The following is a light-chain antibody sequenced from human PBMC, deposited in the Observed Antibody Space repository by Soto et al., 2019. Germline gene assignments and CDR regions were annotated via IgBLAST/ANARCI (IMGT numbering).Light chain of an antibody. CDR2: DVT. CDR3: NSYTSSSTYV. CDR1: SSDVGGFNY. Sequence: QSALTQPASVSGSPGQSITISCTGTSSDVGGFNYVSWYQQHPCKAPKLMIYDVTNRPSGVAYRFSGSKSGNTASLTISGLHADDEADYYCNSYTSSSTYVFGTGTKLTVL. J-gene: IGLJ1*01. V-gene: IGLV2-14*03.